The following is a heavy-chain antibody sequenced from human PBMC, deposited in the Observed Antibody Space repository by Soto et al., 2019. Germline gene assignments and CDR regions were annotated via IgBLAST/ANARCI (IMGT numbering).Heavy chain of an antibody. CDR3: AREMASGYSRTWFDP. CDR1: GGIGSNYA. CDR2: IVPKFGTA. D-gene: IGHD2-15*01. V-gene: IGHV1-69*06. J-gene: IGHJ5*02. Sequence: QEHLVQSGAEVKKPGSSVKVSCRASGGIGSNYAISWVRQAPGQGLEWMGGIVPKFGTANYAQSFKGRVTISVDKFTNSVYMELSSLRSQDTAIYYCAREMASGYSRTWFDPWGQGTLVTVSS.